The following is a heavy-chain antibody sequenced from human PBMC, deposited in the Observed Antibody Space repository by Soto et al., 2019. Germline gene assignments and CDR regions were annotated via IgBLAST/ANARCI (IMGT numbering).Heavy chain of an antibody. CDR2: IYYSGST. V-gene: IGHV4-39*01. CDR3: ASLMLLGNIDY. D-gene: IGHD2-15*01. Sequence: QLQLQESGPGLVKPSETLSLTCTVSGGSISSSSYYWGWIRQPPGKGLEWIGSIYYSGSTYYNPSLKSRVTISVDTSNNQFSLKLSSVTAADTAVYYCASLMLLGNIDYWGQGTLVTVSS. CDR1: GGSISSSSYY. J-gene: IGHJ4*02.